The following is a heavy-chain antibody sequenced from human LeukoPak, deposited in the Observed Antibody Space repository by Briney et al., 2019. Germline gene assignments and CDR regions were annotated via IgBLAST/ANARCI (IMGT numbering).Heavy chain of an antibody. J-gene: IGHJ5*02. V-gene: IGHV4-39*07. CDR1: GGSISSSNYY. D-gene: IGHD2-21*01. CDR2: IYTSGTI. CDR3: ARDHGLFHMFDP. Sequence: PSETLSLTCTVSGGSISSSNYYWGWIRQPPGKGLEWIGRIYTSGTITYNPSLKSRVTMSVDTSKNQFSLKLSSVTAADTAVYSCARDHGLFHMFDPWGQGTLVTVSS.